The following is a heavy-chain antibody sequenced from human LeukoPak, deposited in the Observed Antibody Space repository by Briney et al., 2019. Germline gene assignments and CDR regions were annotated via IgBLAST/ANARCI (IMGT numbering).Heavy chain of an antibody. CDR2: MNPNSGNT. CDR1: GYTFTSYD. Sequence: ASVKVSCKASGYTFTSYDINWVRQATGHGLEWMGWMNPNSGNTGYAQKFQGRVTMTRNTSISTAYMELSSLRSEDTAVYYCARWDYYDTGVDIWGQGTMVTVSS. J-gene: IGHJ3*02. D-gene: IGHD3-22*01. V-gene: IGHV1-8*01. CDR3: ARWDYYDTGVDI.